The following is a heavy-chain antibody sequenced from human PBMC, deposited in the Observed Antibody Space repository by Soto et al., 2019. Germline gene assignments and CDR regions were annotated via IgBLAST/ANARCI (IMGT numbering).Heavy chain of an antibody. CDR3: ARGIVVRGQGWFDP. D-gene: IGHD2-15*01. J-gene: IGHJ5*02. Sequence: DSVKVSCKASGYTFTGYYIHWVRQAPGQGLEWMGWINPNSGDTNLAQKFQGRVTMTRDTSISTTYMELSRLASDDTAAYFCARGIVVRGQGWFDPWGQGTLVTVSS. CDR2: INPNSGDT. CDR1: GYTFTGYY. V-gene: IGHV1-2*02.